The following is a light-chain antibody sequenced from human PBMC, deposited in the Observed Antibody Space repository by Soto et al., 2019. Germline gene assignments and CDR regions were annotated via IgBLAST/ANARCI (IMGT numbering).Light chain of an antibody. Sequence: QSVLTQPASVSGSPGQSITISCTGTSSDVGSYNLVSWYQQHPGKGPKLMIYEVTKRPSGVSYRFSGSKSGNTASLTISGLQAEAEADYYCTSCASSITVIFGGGTTLTVL. CDR2: EVT. CDR1: SSDVGSYNL. J-gene: IGLJ2*01. V-gene: IGLV2-23*02. CDR3: TSCASSITVI.